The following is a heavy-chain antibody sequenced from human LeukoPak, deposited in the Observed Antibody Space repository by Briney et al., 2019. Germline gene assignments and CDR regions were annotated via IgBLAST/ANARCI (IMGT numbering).Heavy chain of an antibody. J-gene: IGHJ3*02. D-gene: IGHD2-15*01. CDR3: ARGASGVGVPGTFDI. Sequence: ASVKVSCKASGYTFTSYYMHWVRQAPGHGLEWMGIINPSGGSTGYAQKFQGRVTMTRDTSTSTVYMELSSLRSEDTAVYYCARGASGVGVPGTFDIWGPGTMVTVSS. V-gene: IGHV1-46*01. CDR1: GYTFTSYY. CDR2: INPSGGST.